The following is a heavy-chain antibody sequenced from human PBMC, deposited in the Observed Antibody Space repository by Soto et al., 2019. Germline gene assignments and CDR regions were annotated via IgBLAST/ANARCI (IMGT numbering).Heavy chain of an antibody. CDR3: AKARDQQWVRLPFDY. CDR1: GFFFSTYT. Sequence: DVQLLESGGGLVQPGGSLRLSCVGSGFFFSTYTMTWVRQAPGKRLEWVSSFSATSENTYYADSVRGRFTISRDNSKNTLFLQMNSLTAEDTAMYYCAKARDQQWVRLPFDYWGQGILVIVSS. CDR2: FSATSENT. J-gene: IGHJ4*02. D-gene: IGHD6-19*01. V-gene: IGHV3-23*01.